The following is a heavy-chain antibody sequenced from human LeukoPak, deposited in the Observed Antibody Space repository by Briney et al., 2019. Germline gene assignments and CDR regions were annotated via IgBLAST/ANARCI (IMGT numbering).Heavy chain of an antibody. CDR1: GYTFTSYY. CDR3: ARAPSRITIFGVVIRHADYFDY. V-gene: IGHV1-46*01. D-gene: IGHD3-3*01. J-gene: IGHJ4*02. CDR2: INPSGGST. Sequence: ASVKVSCKAPGYTFTSYYMHWVRQAPGQGLEWMGIINPSGGSTSYAQKFQGRVTMTRDTSTSTVYMELSSLRSEDTAVYYCARAPSRITIFGVVIRHADYFDYWGQGTLVTVSS.